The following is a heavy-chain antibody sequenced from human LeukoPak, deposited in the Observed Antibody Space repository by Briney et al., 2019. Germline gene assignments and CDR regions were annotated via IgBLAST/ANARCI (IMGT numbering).Heavy chain of an antibody. V-gene: IGHV1-24*01. D-gene: IGHD3-22*01. J-gene: IGHJ4*02. CDR1: GYTLTELS. CDR2: FDPEDGET. CDR3: ATLAGSSGYLNY. Sequence: EASVTVSCKVSGYTLTELSMHWVRQAPGKGLEWMGGFDPEDGETIYAQKFQGRVTMTEDTSTDTAYMELSSLRSEDTAVYYCATLAGSSGYLNYWGQGTLVTVSS.